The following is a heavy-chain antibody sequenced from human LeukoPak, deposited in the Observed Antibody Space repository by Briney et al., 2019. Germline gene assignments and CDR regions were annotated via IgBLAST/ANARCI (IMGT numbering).Heavy chain of an antibody. D-gene: IGHD4-11*01. V-gene: IGHV3-7*03. CDR1: GLTFSTSW. J-gene: IGHJ4*02. CDR2: INQDGSLK. CDR3: AKSDRPLIYSTIDY. Sequence: GGSLRLSCVASGLTFSTSWMNWVRQAPGKGLEWVANINQDGSLKRSVDSLKGRFSISRDNAKNSLYLQMNSLRAEDTAVYYCAKSDRPLIYSTIDYWGQGTLVTVSS.